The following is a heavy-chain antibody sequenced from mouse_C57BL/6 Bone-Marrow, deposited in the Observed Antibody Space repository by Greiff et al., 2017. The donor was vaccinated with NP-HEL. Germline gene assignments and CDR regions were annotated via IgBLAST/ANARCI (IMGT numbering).Heavy chain of an antibody. Sequence: QVQLQQPGAELVKPGASVKLSCKASGYTFTSYWMHWVKQRPGQGLEWIGMIHPNSGSTNYNEKFKSKATLTVDKSSSTAYMQLSSLTSEDSAVYYCARGLGSSLCYFDDWGQGTTLTVSS. CDR2: IHPNSGST. CDR1: GYTFTSYW. J-gene: IGHJ2*01. V-gene: IGHV1-64*01. CDR3: ARGLGSSLCYFDD. D-gene: IGHD1-1*01.